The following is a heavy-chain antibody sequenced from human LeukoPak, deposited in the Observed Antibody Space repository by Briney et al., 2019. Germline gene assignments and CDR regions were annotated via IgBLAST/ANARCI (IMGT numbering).Heavy chain of an antibody. CDR3: ARYYDSSGYYSPYFDY. V-gene: IGHV4-61*01. D-gene: IGHD3-22*01. J-gene: IGHJ4*02. CDR1: GGSVSSNIYY. CDR2: IYYSGST. Sequence: SETLSLTCTVSGGSVSSNIYYWNWIRQPPGKGLEWIGYIYYSGSTNYNPSLKSRVTISVDTSKNQFSLKLTSLTAADTAMYYCARYYDSSGYYSPYFDYWGQGTLVTVSS.